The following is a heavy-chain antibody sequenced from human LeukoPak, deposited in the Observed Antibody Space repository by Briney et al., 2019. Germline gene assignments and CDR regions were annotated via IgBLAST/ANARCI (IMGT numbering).Heavy chain of an antibody. CDR1: GFTFGSPW. CDR2: INSDGSAT. V-gene: IGHV3-74*01. D-gene: IGHD3-16*02. CDR3: ARGTAGYHSSYFDY. J-gene: IGHJ4*02. Sequence: GGSLRLSCAASGFTFGSPWMHWVRQAPGKGLVWVSRINSDGSATAYADSVKGRFTISKDNAENTLYLQMNSLRAEDTAVYYCARGTAGYHSSYFDYWGQGTLVTVSS.